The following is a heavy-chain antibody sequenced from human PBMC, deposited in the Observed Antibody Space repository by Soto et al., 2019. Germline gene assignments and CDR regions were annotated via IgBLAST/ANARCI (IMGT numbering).Heavy chain of an antibody. CDR3: ARYYSDSKTFDY. D-gene: IGHD3-22*01. Sequence: ASVKVSCKAAGYTFTSYGITWVRQAPGQGLKWMAWISTYNGNTNYAQKLQGRVTMTTDTSTSTAYMELRSLRSDDTAVYYCARYYSDSKTFDYWGQGTLVTVYS. CDR1: GYTFTSYG. CDR2: ISTYNGNT. J-gene: IGHJ4*02. V-gene: IGHV1-18*01.